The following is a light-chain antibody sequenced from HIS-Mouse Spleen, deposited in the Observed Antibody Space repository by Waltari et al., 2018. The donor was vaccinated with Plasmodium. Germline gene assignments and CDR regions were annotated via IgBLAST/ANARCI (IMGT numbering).Light chain of an antibody. V-gene: IGLV2-8*01. CDR1: SSDVGGYTS. Sequence: QSALTQPPSASGSPGQSVTISCLGTSSDVGGYTSVSWYQQHPGKAPKLMIYEVSKRPSGVPDRFPGSKSGNTASLTVSGLQAEDEADYYCSSYAGSNNLVFGGGTKLTVL. CDR2: EVS. J-gene: IGLJ2*01. CDR3: SSYAGSNNLV.